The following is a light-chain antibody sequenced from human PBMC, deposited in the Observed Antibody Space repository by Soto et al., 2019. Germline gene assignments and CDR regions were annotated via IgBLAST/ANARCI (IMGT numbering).Light chain of an antibody. CDR1: QSVSSNY. CDR3: QQYGRSYT. CDR2: GAS. Sequence: EIVLTQSPGTLSLSPGERATLSCRASQSVSSNYLAWYQHKPGQTPRLLIYGASTRAIGIPDRFSGSGSGTDFTLTISRLETEDFAVYYCQQYGRSYTFGQGTKLETK. V-gene: IGKV3-20*01. J-gene: IGKJ2*01.